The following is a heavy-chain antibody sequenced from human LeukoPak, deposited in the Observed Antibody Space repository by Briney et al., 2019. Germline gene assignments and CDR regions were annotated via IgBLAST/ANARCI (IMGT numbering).Heavy chain of an antibody. CDR1: GFTLSTYW. CDR3: ARARYFDY. V-gene: IGHV3-7*01. CDR2: IKEDGSEK. J-gene: IGHJ4*02. Sequence: GGSLRLSCAASGFTLSTYWMSWVRQAPGKGLEWVANIKEDGSEKNYVDSVKGRFTISRDDATNSLYLQMNSLRAEDTAVYYCARARYFDYWGQGMLVTVSS.